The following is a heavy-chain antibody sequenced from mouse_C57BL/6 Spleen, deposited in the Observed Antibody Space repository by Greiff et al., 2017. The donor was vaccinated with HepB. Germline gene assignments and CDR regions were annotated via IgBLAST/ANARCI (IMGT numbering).Heavy chain of an antibody. D-gene: IGHD2-4*01. CDR3: ASCYDYDEWYFDV. CDR2: IYRGSGST. J-gene: IGHJ1*03. Sequence: QVQLQQPGAELVKPGASVKMSCKASGYTFTSYWITWVKQRPGQGLEWIGDIYRGSGSTNYNEKFKSKATLTVDTSSSTAYMQLSSLTSEDYAVYYCASCYDYDEWYFDVWGTGTTVTVSS. V-gene: IGHV1-55*01. CDR1: GYTFTSYW.